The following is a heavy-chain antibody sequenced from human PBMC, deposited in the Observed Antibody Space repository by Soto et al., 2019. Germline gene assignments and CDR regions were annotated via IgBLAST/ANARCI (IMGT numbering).Heavy chain of an antibody. CDR1: GYTFTGYY. J-gene: IGHJ6*02. CDR3: ARALPRCSSTSCYTPYPYYYGMDV. CDR2: INPNSGGT. Sequence: KQLLASVKVSCKASGYTFTGYYMHWVRQAPGQGLEWMGWINPNSGGTNYAQKFQGWVTMTRDTSISTAYMELSRLRSDDTAVYYCARALPRCSSTSCYTPYPYYYGMDVWGQGTTVTVSS. D-gene: IGHD2-2*02. V-gene: IGHV1-2*04.